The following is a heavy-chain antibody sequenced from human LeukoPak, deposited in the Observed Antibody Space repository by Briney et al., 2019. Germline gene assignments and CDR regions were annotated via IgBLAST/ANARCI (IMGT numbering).Heavy chain of an antibody. CDR2: INSRPETI. CDR3: AREAAAGYIDY. V-gene: IGHV3-48*03. Sequence: GGSLRLSCVASGFPFSTFEMNWVRQAPGKGLEWVSYINSRPETIYNADSVQGRFTISRDNAKNSLYLQMSSLRGEDTAVYYCAREAAAGYIDYWGQGTLVTVSS. CDR1: GFPFSTFE. D-gene: IGHD6-13*01. J-gene: IGHJ4*02.